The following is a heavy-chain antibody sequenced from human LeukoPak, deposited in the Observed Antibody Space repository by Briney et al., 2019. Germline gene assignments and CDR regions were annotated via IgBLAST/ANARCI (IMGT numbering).Heavy chain of an antibody. CDR1: GFTFSSYA. V-gene: IGHV3-30*04. Sequence: GGSLRLSCAASGFTFSSYAMHWVRQAPGKGLEWVAVISYDGSNKYYADSVKGRFTISRDNSKNTLYLQMNNLRAEDTAVYYCARYSGSYYYPPAWDLWGQGTLVTVSS. D-gene: IGHD1-26*01. CDR3: ARYSGSYYYPPAWDL. J-gene: IGHJ4*02. CDR2: ISYDGSNK.